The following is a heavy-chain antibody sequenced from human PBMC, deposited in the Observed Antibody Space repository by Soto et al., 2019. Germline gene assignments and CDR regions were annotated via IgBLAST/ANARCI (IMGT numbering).Heavy chain of an antibody. J-gene: IGHJ4*02. CDR2: ISGSGGST. Sequence: PGGSLRLSCAASGFTFSSYSMSWVRQAPGKGLERVSAISGSGGSTYYAESVKGRFTISRDNSKNTLYLQMNSLRAEDTAVYYWAKARVPVQTTVTTGDCWGQGTLVTVSS. CDR3: AKARVPVQTTVTTGDC. D-gene: IGHD4-17*01. V-gene: IGHV3-23*01. CDR1: GFTFSSYS.